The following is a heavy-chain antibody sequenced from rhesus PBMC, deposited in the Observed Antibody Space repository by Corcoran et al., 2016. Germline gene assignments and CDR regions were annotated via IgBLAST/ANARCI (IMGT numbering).Heavy chain of an antibody. D-gene: IGHD1-44*02. V-gene: IGHV4S14*01. Sequence: QVQLQESGPGLVKPSETLSLTCAVSGGSISGYYYWSWIRQPPGKGLEWIGSIYCSGGSNYLNPSLKRRFTRSVDTSKNQFSLKLSSVTAADTAVYYCASGEYFDYWGQGVLVTVSS. CDR3: ASGEYFDY. CDR2: IYCSGGSN. J-gene: IGHJ4*01. CDR1: GGSISGYYY.